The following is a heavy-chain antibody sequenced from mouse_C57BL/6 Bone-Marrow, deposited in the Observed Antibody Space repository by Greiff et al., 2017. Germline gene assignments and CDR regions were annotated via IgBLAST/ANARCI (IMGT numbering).Heavy chain of an antibody. Sequence: VQLKESGPELVKPGDSVKISCKASGYSFTSYFMNWVMQSHGKSLEWIGRINPYNGDTFYNQKFKGKATLTVDKSSSTAHMELRSLTSEDSAVYYCARSTMITAYYFDYWGQGTTLTVSS. CDR3: ARSTMITAYYFDY. J-gene: IGHJ2*01. V-gene: IGHV1-20*01. D-gene: IGHD2-4*01. CDR1: GYSFTSYF. CDR2: INPYNGDT.